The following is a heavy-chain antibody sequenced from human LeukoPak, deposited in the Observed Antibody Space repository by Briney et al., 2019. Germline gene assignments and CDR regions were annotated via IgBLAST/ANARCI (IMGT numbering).Heavy chain of an antibody. V-gene: IGHV3-30*01. CDR2: VSPDGSVE. Sequence: GGSLRLSCAASGFTFSSFPMYWVRQAPGKGLEWVVVVSPDGSVENYADSVKGRFTISRDNSKNTVYLQMNSLRTEDTAVYYCARASITSTYYHYYMDVWGKGTTVTVSS. CDR3: ARASITSTYYHYYMDV. J-gene: IGHJ6*03. CDR1: GFTFSSFP. D-gene: IGHD3-10*01.